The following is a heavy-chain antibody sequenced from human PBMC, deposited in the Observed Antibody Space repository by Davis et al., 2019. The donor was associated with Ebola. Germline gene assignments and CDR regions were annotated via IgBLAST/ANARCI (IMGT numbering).Heavy chain of an antibody. CDR1: GGSTSRYY. V-gene: IGHV4-59*01. J-gene: IGHJ4*02. D-gene: IGHD3-22*01. Sequence: SETLSLTCTVSGGSTSRYYWSWIPQPPGKGLEWIGYIYYSGSTNYNPSLKSRLTISVDTSKNQFSLRLTSVTAADTAVYYCARDSVDSSGYYYGYFAHWGQGALVTVSS. CDR2: IYYSGST. CDR3: ARDSVDSSGYYYGYFAH.